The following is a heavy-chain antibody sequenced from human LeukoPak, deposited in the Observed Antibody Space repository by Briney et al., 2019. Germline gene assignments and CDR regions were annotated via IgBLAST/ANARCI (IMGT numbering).Heavy chain of an antibody. V-gene: IGHV3-7*01. CDR2: IKQDGSEK. D-gene: IGHD3-16*02. CDR1: GFTFTNYW. Sequence: QPGGSLRLSCAASGFTFTNYWMSWVRQAPGKGLEWVANIKQDGSEKYYVDSVKGRFTISRDNAKNSLYLQMNSLRAEDKAVYYCAREYSYGYALDIWGQGTMVTVSS. J-gene: IGHJ3*02. CDR3: AREYSYGYALDI.